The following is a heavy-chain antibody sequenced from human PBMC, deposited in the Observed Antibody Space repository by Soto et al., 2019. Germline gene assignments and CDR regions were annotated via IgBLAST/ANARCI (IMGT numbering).Heavy chain of an antibody. CDR3: ARDRGGDSSSADNCFDP. CDR1: GFTFSSYG. D-gene: IGHD6-6*01. Sequence: GGSLRLSCAASGFTFSSYGMHWVRQAPGKGLEWVAVIWYDGSNKYYADSVKGRFTISRDNSKNTLYLQMNSLRAEDTAVYYCARDRGGDSSSADNCFDPWGQGTLVTVSS. J-gene: IGHJ5*02. V-gene: IGHV3-33*01. CDR2: IWYDGSNK.